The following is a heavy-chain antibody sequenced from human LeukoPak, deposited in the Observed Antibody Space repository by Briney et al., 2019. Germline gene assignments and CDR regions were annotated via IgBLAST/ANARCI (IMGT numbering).Heavy chain of an antibody. J-gene: IGHJ4*02. V-gene: IGHV3-21*01. CDR2: ISSSSYI. CDR3: ARDPTGYSRSPY. CDR1: GFTFSSHS. D-gene: IGHD6-13*01. Sequence: GGSLRLSCAASGFTFSSHSMNWVRQAPGKGLEWVSSISSSSYIYYADSVKGRFTISRDNAKNSLYLQMNSLRAEDTAVYYCARDPTGYSRSPYWGQGTLVTVSS.